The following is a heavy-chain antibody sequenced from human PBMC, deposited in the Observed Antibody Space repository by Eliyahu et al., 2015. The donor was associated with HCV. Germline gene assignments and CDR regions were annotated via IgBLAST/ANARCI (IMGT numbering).Heavy chain of an antibody. D-gene: IGHD2-8*01. CDR2: IYYSGST. V-gene: IGHV4-39*01. Sequence: QLQLQESGPGLVKPSETLSLTCTVSGGSISSSSYYWGWIRXPPGKGLEWIGSIYYSGSTYYNPSLKSRVTISVDTSKNQFSLKLSSVTAADTAVYYCAQQVGYCTNGVCYTRDPGMYYFDYWGQGTLVTVSS. CDR1: GGSISSSSYY. CDR3: AQQVGYCTNGVCYTRDPGMYYFDY. J-gene: IGHJ4*02.